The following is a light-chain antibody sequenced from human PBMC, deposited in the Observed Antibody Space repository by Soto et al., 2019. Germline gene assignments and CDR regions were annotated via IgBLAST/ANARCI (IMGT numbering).Light chain of an antibody. CDR1: SSDVGAYNF. V-gene: IGLV2-14*01. J-gene: IGLJ1*01. CDR3: SSYTSRSTYV. Sequence: QSALTQPASVSGSPGQSITISCTGTSSDVGAYNFVSWSQQHPGKAPKLMIYEVSHRVSGVSDRFSASKSGNTASLTISGLQPGDVADYYCSSYTSRSTYVFGTGTKLTVL. CDR2: EVS.